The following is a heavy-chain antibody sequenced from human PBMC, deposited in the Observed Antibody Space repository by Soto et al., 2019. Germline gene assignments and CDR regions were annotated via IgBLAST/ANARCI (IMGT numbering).Heavy chain of an antibody. J-gene: IGHJ6*02. V-gene: IGHV1-18*01. Sequence: QVQLVQSGDEMKKPGASVRVSCKASGYIFDNYGIAWVRQAPGQGLEWMGWISPYTGDTHSASKVQGRLTMTTDTSTSTAYMDLGSLTSDDTAVYYCAMVDNYVTPPPQDVWGQGTTVTVSS. D-gene: IGHD3-16*01. CDR2: ISPYTGDT. CDR1: GYIFDNYG. CDR3: AMVDNYVTPPPQDV.